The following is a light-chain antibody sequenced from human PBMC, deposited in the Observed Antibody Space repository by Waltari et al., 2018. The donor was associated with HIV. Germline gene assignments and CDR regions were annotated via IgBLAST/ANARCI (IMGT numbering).Light chain of an antibody. CDR3: AAWDDSLSGWV. V-gene: IGLV1-47*01. CDR2: RNS. J-gene: IGLJ3*02. Sequence: QSALTQPPSTSGTPGQTVTIPCSGSSSNIGDNYVSWYPQLPGPAPKLLIDRNSKRPSGVRDRFSGSKSGTAASLAINDLRSEDEAEYHCAAWDDSLSGWVFGGGTNLTVL. CDR1: SSNIGDNY.